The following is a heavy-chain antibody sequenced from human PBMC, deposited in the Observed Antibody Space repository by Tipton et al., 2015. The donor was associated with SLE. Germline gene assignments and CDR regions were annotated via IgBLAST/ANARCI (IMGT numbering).Heavy chain of an antibody. CDR2: IYYSGST. Sequence: LRLSCTVSSGSISSSSYYWGWIRQPPGKGLEWIGNIYYSGSTYYNPSLKSRVTISVDTSKNQFSLKLSSVTAADTAVYYCARRGSSFREGFDNWGQGTLVTVSS. V-gene: IGHV4-39*01. J-gene: IGHJ4*02. D-gene: IGHD6-6*01. CDR1: SGSISSSSYY. CDR3: ARRGSSFREGFDN.